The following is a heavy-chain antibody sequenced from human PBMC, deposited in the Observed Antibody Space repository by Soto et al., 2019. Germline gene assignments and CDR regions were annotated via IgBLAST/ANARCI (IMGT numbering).Heavy chain of an antibody. D-gene: IGHD1-26*01. J-gene: IGHJ4*02. V-gene: IGHV1-58*02. CDR3: ARAEKWELLSDY. Sequence: SVKVSCKASGFTFTSSAMQWVRQARGQRLEWIGWIVVGSGNTNYAQKFQERVTITRDMSTSTAYMELSSLRSEDTAVYYCARAEKWELLSDYWGQGTLVTVSS. CDR2: IVVGSGNT. CDR1: GFTFTSSA.